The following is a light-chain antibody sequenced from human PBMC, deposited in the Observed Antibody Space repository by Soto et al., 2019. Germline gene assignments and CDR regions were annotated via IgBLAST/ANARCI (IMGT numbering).Light chain of an antibody. Sequence: QSVLTQSPSASASLGASVKLTCTLSSGQSSYAIAWHQQQPEKGPRYLMKLNSDGSHSKGDGSPDRFSGSSSGAERYLTFSSLQSEDEAAYYCLTWGTGGVFGGGTNLTVL. V-gene: IGLV4-69*01. J-gene: IGLJ2*01. CDR3: LTWGTGGV. CDR2: LNSDGSH. CDR1: SGQSSYA.